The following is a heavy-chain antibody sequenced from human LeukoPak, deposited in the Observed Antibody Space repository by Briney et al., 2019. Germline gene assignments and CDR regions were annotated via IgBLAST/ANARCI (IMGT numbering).Heavy chain of an antibody. CDR1: GFTFSSYS. V-gene: IGHV3-21*01. J-gene: IGHJ4*02. Sequence: GGSLRLSCAASGFTFSSYSMNWVRQAPGKGLEWGSSISSSSSYIYYADSVKGRFTISRDNAKNSLYLQMNSLRAEDTAVYYCARAYSSSWYLLDYWGQGTLVTVSS. D-gene: IGHD6-13*01. CDR3: ARAYSSSWYLLDY. CDR2: ISSSSSYI.